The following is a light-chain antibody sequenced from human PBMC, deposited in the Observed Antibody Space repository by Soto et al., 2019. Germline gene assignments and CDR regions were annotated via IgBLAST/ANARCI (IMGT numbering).Light chain of an antibody. CDR1: QSVSSN. V-gene: IGKV3-15*01. Sequence: IVFTVSPCTLALSPGERARLSCRASQSVSSNLAWYQQKPGQAPRLLIYGASTRATGIPARFSGSGSGTEFTLTISSLQSEDFAVYYCQQYNNWPPWTFGQGTKVDIK. CDR3: QQYNNWPPWT. CDR2: GAS. J-gene: IGKJ1*01.